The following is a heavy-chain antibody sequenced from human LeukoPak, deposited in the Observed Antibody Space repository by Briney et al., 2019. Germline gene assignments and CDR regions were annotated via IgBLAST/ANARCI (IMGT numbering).Heavy chain of an antibody. CDR1: GYSFTSYW. V-gene: IGHV5-51*01. J-gene: IGHJ6*03. CDR2: IYPGDSDT. CDR3: ARTPQYYYYYMDV. Sequence: GESLKISCKGSGYSFTSYWIGWVRQMPGKGLEWMGIIYPGDSDTRYSPSFQGQVTISADKSISTAYLQWSSLKASDTAMYYCARTPQYYYYYMDVWGKGTTVTISS. D-gene: IGHD2-15*01.